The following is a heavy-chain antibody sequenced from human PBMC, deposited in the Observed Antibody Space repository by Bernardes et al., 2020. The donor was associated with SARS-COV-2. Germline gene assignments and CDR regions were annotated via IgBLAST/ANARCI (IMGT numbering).Heavy chain of an antibody. V-gene: IGHV3-23*01. J-gene: IGHJ3*02. Sequence: GGSLRLSGAASGFTFSSYAMSWVRQAPGKGLEWVSGISGSGNRIYYADSVRGRFTISRDNSKNTLYLQMNSLRVEDTAVYYCAKGGGYYYDNSLPFDIWGQGTMVTVSS. CDR2: ISGSGNRI. CDR1: GFTFSSYA. D-gene: IGHD3-22*01. CDR3: AKGGGYYYDNSLPFDI.